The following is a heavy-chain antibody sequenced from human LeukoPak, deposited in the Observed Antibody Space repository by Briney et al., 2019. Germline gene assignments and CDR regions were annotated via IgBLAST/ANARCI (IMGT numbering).Heavy chain of an antibody. CDR1: GFTINNYA. CDR2: LSASGGTI. CDR3: AKDLGSVVTPPSLDY. Sequence: GGSLRLSCAASGFTINNYAMSWVRQAPGKGLEWVSILSASGGTIYYADSVKGRFTISRDNSKNTLYLQMDSLRAEDTAVYYCAKDLGSVVTPPSLDYWGQGTLVTVSS. D-gene: IGHD4-23*01. J-gene: IGHJ4*02. V-gene: IGHV3-23*01.